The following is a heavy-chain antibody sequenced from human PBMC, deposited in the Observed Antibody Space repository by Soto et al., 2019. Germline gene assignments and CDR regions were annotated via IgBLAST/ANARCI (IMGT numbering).Heavy chain of an antibody. CDR3: AKSVYNWNDGFFDY. V-gene: IGHV3-30*18. J-gene: IGHJ4*02. Sequence: QEQLVESGGGVVQPGRSLRLSCAASGFTFSSYGMHWVRQAPGKGLEWVAVISYDGINKYYADSVKGRFTISRDNSNNTLYLQMNSLRAEDTAVYYCAKSVYNWNDGFFDYWGQGTLVTVSS. CDR1: GFTFSSYG. D-gene: IGHD1-1*01. CDR2: ISYDGINK.